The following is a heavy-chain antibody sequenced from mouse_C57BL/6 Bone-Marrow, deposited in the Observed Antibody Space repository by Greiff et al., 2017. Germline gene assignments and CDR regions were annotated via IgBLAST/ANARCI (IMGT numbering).Heavy chain of an antibody. CDR2: IGSGSSTI. CDR1: GFTFSDYG. J-gene: IGHJ4*01. CDR3: ATYYSKGGAMDY. Sequence: EVKLMESGGGLVKPGGSLKLSCAASGFTFSDYGMHWVRQAPEKGLEWVAYIGSGSSTIYYADTVKGRFTISRDNAKNTLFLQMTSLRSEDTAVYYCATYYSKGGAMDYWGQGTSVTVSS. D-gene: IGHD2-5*01. V-gene: IGHV5-17*01.